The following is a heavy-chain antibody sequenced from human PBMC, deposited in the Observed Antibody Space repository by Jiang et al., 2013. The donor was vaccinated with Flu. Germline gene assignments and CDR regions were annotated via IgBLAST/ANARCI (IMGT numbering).Heavy chain of an antibody. J-gene: IGHJ4*02. Sequence: VQLVESGAEVKKPGASVRVSCKASGYTFTTYYVHWVRQAPGQGLEWMAIINPSGGTTSYAQKFQGRVTVTRDTSTSTVHMELSSLRSEDSAVYYCARAYGGTPFDYWGQGTLVTV. CDR3: ARAYGGTPFDY. V-gene: IGHV1-46*01. D-gene: IGHD4-23*01. CDR2: INPSGGTT. CDR1: GYTFTTYY.